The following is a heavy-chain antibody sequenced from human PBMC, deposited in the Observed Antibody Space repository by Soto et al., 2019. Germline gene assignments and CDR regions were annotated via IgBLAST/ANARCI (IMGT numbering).Heavy chain of an antibody. CDR2: IDPKSGGT. CDR3: ARVTVDVPE. Sequence: QLVQSGAEVKKPGASVRVSCKTSGPTFIAYYIHWVRQAPGQGLEWMGWIDPKSGGTTYEQKFLGRVTMTRETSIETASMELNRLTSDDTAVYYCARVTVDVPEWGQGTLITVSS. V-gene: IGHV1-2*02. D-gene: IGHD5-12*01. J-gene: IGHJ4*02. CDR1: GPTFIAYY.